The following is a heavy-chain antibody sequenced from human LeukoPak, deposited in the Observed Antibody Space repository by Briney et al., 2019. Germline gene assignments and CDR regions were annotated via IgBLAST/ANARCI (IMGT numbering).Heavy chain of an antibody. V-gene: IGHV3-23*01. CDR1: GFIFSNYA. J-gene: IGHJ6*02. CDR3: ARDYDILTGYYSYYYYYYGMDV. D-gene: IGHD3-9*01. Sequence: QPGGSLRLSCAASGFIFSNYAMSWVRQAPGKGLEWVSAIGGSGGNTYYADSVKGRFTISRDNSKNTLYLQMNSLRAEDTAVYYCARDYDILTGYYSYYYYYYGMDVWGQGTTVTVSS. CDR2: IGGSGGNT.